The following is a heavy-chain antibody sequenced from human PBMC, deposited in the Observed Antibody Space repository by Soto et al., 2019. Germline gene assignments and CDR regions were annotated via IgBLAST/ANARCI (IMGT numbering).Heavy chain of an antibody. V-gene: IGHV3-73*01. CDR3: TLVSYYYDSSGYYYASYGMDV. CDR2: IRSKANSYAT. Sequence: PGGSLRLSCAASGFTFSGSAMHWVRQASGKGLEWVGRIRSKANSYATAYAASVKGRFTISRDDSKNTAYLQMNSLKTEDTAVYYCTLVSYYYDSSGYYYASYGMDVWGQGTTVTV. CDR1: GFTFSGSA. D-gene: IGHD3-22*01. J-gene: IGHJ6*02.